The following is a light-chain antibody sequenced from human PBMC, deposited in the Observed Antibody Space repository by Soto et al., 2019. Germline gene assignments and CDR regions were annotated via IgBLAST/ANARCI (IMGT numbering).Light chain of an antibody. CDR3: QVWATTSDPEGV. J-gene: IGLJ3*02. CDR2: YDR. CDR1: NIGSKS. Sequence: SYELTQPPSVSVTPGKTATITCGGSNIGSKSVNWYQQKPGQAPVLIMFYDRVRPSGIPARFSGSNSGNTATLTISGVEVGDEADYYCQVWATTSDPEGVFGGGTKLTVL. V-gene: IGLV3-21*04.